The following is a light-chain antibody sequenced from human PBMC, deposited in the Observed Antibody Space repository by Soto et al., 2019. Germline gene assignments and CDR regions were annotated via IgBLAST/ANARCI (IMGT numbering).Light chain of an antibody. CDR1: VSNIRYNY. V-gene: IGLV1-47*01. CDR2: KDH. Sequence: QSVLTQPPSASGTPGQGLTISCSGGVSNIRYNYVFWYQQFPGTAPKVLIFKDHQRPSGVPDRFAGSRSGTSASLVISGLRSEDEAEYFCASWDDKMGGVLFGGGTKVTVL. J-gene: IGLJ2*01. CDR3: ASWDDKMGGVL.